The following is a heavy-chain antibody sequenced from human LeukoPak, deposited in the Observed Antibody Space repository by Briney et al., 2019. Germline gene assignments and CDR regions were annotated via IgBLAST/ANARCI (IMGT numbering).Heavy chain of an antibody. CDR1: GFTFSSYW. J-gene: IGHJ4*02. CDR2: IKQDGSEK. Sequence: PGGSLRLSCAASGFTFSSYWMSWVRQAPGKGLEWVAHIKQDGSEKYYVDSVKGRFTISRDNAKNSLYLQMNSLRAEDTAVYYCAGDCSGGSCYSGSPDYWGQGTLVTVSS. D-gene: IGHD2-15*01. CDR3: AGDCSGGSCYSGSPDY. V-gene: IGHV3-7*01.